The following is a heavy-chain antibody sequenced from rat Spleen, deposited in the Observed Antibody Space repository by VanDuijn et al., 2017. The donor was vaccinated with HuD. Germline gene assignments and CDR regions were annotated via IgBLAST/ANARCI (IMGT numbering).Heavy chain of an antibody. CDR3: ARVQAPFYYSSYFDY. D-gene: IGHD1-2*01. CDR1: GFTFSNYD. Sequence: EVQLVESGGGLVQSGRSMKLSCAASGFTFSNYDMAWVCQAPTKGLEWVATIIYDGSSTYYRDSVRGRFTISRDNAKSTLYLQMSKLGSEDTAIYYCARVQAPFYYSSYFDYWGLGVMVTVSS. J-gene: IGHJ2*01. CDR2: IIYDGSST. V-gene: IGHV5-29*01.